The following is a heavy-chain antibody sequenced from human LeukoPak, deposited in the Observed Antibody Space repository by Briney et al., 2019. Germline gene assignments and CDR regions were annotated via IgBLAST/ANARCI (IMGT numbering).Heavy chain of an antibody. Sequence: ASVTVSCKASGYTFTGYYMHWVRQAPGQGLEWMGWINPNSGGTNYAQKFQGWGTMTRDTSISTAYMELSRLRSDATAVYSCARSDSGSGWYYSDYWGQGTLVTVSS. CDR3: ARSDSGSGWYYSDY. CDR1: GYTFTGYY. V-gene: IGHV1-2*04. CDR2: INPNSGGT. J-gene: IGHJ4*02. D-gene: IGHD6-19*01.